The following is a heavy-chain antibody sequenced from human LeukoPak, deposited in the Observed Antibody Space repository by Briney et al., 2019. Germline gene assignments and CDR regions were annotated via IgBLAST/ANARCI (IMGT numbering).Heavy chain of an antibody. J-gene: IGHJ4*02. CDR1: GVTFSDFW. V-gene: IGHV3-7*01. CDR3: TRAYSYYPY. D-gene: IGHD3-10*01. Sequence: QTGGALRLSCAASGVTFSDFWMTWVREAPGKGVEWVANIKQDGREKYYVDSVMGLFTISRENATKSLFMQMSSLRVEDTAVYYCTRAYSYYPYWGQGTLVSVSS. CDR2: IKQDGREK.